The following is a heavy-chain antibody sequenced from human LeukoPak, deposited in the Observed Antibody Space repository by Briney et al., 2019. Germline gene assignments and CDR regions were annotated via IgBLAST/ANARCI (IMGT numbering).Heavy chain of an antibody. CDR3: AREGSESSGYQDS. Sequence: ASVKVTCKASGYTFTGYYMHWVRQAPGQGLEWMGWINPNTGGTNYAQKFQGRVTMTRDTSINPAYMELSRLRSDDTAMYYCAREGSESSGYQDSWGQGTLVTVSS. V-gene: IGHV1-2*02. CDR1: GYTFTGYY. J-gene: IGHJ4*02. CDR2: INPNTGGT. D-gene: IGHD3-22*01.